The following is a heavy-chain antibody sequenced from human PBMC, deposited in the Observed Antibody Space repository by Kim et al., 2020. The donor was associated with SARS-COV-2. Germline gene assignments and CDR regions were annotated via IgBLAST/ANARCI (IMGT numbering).Heavy chain of an antibody. D-gene: IGHD6-13*01. V-gene: IGHV1-46*01. CDR1: GYTFTSYY. CDR2: INPSGGST. Sequence: ASVKVSCKASGYTFTSYYMCWLRQAPGQGLQWMGMINPSGGSTTYAQKFQGRVTMTRDTSTSTVYMELSSLRSGDTAVYYCARDSGAGTLDFWGQGTLVT. J-gene: IGHJ4*02. CDR3: ARDSGAGTLDF.